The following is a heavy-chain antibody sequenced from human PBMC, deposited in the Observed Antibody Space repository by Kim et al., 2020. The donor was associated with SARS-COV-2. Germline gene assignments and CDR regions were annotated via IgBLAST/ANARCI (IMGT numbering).Heavy chain of an antibody. J-gene: IGHJ4*02. CDR3: ARVLLGGYCSGGSCYHFDY. CDR1: GGSIISGDYH. Sequence: SETLSLTCTVSGGSIISGDYHWSWIRQPPGKGLEWIGFISYSGNIYSNPPLKSRVSISVDASKRQFSLILSSVTAADTAVYYCARVLLGGYCSGGSCYHFDYWGQGTLVTVSS. V-gene: IGHV4-30-4*01. CDR2: ISYSGNI. D-gene: IGHD2-15*01.